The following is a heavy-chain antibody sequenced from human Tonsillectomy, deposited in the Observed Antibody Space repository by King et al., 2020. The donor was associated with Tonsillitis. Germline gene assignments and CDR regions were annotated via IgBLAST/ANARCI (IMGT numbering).Heavy chain of an antibody. J-gene: IGHJ6*02. CDR3: ARDLMYGMDV. CDR2: IYSGESI. V-gene: IGHV3-66*01. CDR1: GFTVSRNY. Sequence: VQLVESGGGLVQPGGSLRLSCAASGFTVSRNYMNWVRQAPGKGLEWVSVIYSGESIHYADSVKGRFTISIDSSKNTLYLQMNSRRAEDTAVYYCARDLMYGMDVWGQGTTVTVSS. D-gene: IGHD3-9*01.